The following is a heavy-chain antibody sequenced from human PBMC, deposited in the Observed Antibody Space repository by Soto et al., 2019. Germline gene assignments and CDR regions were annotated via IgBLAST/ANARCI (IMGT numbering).Heavy chain of an antibody. D-gene: IGHD3-16*01. CDR1: VDSVSSNSAA. J-gene: IGHJ4*02. CDR3: ARGDQGFDY. CDR2: TYYPSKWFN. V-gene: IGHV6-1*01. Sequence: SQTLSLTCAISVDSVSSNSAAGNWIRQSPSRGLEGLGRTYYPSKWFNNYALSVKSRININPDTTKNQFSLQLDSVTPEDTAVYYCARGDQGFDYWGQGTLVTVSS.